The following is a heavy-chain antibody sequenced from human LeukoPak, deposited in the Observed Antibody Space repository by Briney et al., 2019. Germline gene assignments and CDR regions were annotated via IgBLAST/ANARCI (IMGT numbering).Heavy chain of an antibody. D-gene: IGHD3-22*01. CDR2: IIPIFGTA. J-gene: IGHJ4*02. Sequence: ASVKVSCKASGGTFSSYAISWVRQAPGQGLEWMGGIIPIFGTANYAQKFQGRVTITTDESTSTAYMELSSLRSEDTAVYYCASNAPPAYYYDSSGPEPLTYWGQGTLVTVSS. V-gene: IGHV1-69*05. CDR3: ASNAPPAYYYDSSGPEPLTY. CDR1: GGTFSSYA.